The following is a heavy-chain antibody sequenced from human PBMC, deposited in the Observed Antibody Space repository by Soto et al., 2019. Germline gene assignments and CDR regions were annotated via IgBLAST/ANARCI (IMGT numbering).Heavy chain of an antibody. J-gene: IGHJ4*02. CDR3: ARDLGYYDSSGYLDY. V-gene: IGHV3-33*01. Sequence: GGSLRLSCAASGFTFSSYGMHWVRQAPGKGLEWVAVIWYDGSNKYYADSVKGRFTISRDNSKNTLYLQMNSLRAEDTAVYYCARDLGYYDSSGYLDYWGQGTLVTVSS. CDR2: IWYDGSNK. CDR1: GFTFSSYG. D-gene: IGHD3-22*01.